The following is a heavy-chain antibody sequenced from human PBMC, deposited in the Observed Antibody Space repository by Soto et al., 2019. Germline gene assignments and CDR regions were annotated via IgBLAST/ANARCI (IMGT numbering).Heavy chain of an antibody. CDR1: GFTFSSYA. CDR3: ARDRDTAMAHFDY. D-gene: IGHD5-18*01. J-gene: IGHJ4*02. CDR2: ISYDGSNK. V-gene: IGHV3-30-3*01. Sequence: LRLSCAASGFTFSSYAMHWVRQAPGKGLEWVAVISYDGSNKYYADSVKGRFTISRDNSKNTLYLQMNSLRAEDTAVYYCARDRDTAMAHFDYWGQGTLVTVSS.